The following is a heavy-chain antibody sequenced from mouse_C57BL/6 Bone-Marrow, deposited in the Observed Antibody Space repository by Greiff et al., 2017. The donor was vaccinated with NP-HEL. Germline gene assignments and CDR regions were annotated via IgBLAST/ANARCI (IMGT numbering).Heavy chain of an antibody. J-gene: IGHJ2*01. D-gene: IGHD2-5*01. CDR3: TRGSNYGGDY. V-gene: IGHV14-4*01. CDR1: GFNIKDDY. CDR2: IDPENGDT. Sequence: EVKLVESGAELVRPGASVKLSCTASGFNIKDDYMHWVKQRPEQGLEWIGWIDPENGDTEYASKFQGKATITADTSSNTAYLQLSSLTSEDAAVYYCTRGSNYGGDYWGQGTTLTVSS.